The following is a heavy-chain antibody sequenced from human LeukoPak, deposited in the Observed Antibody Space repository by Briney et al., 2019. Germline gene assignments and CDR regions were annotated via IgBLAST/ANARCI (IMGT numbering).Heavy chain of an antibody. V-gene: IGHV3-23*01. D-gene: IGHD4-23*01. CDR2: ISINGDRT. Sequence: GGSLRLSCAASGFTFNNYTMSWVRQAPGKGLEWVSTISINGDRTYYAYSVKGRFTISRDNSNNTLYLEMNSLGAEDTATYYCAKKGTVVTPGLYFDYWGQGILVTVSS. CDR3: AKKGTVVTPGLYFDY. CDR1: GFTFNNYT. J-gene: IGHJ4*02.